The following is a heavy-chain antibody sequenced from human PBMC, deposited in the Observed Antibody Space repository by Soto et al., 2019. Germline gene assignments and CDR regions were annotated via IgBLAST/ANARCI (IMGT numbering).Heavy chain of an antibody. V-gene: IGHV3-23*01. D-gene: IGHD5-18*01. CDR2: ISGSGGST. Sequence: EVQLLESGGGLVQPGGSLRLSCAASGFTFSSYVMSWVRQAPGKGLEWVSAISGSGGSTYYADSVKGRFTISRDNSKNKLYLQMNSLRAEDTAVYYCAKGDLERQLWPIAGSWGQGTLVTVSS. CDR1: GFTFSSYV. J-gene: IGHJ5*02. CDR3: AKGDLERQLWPIAGS.